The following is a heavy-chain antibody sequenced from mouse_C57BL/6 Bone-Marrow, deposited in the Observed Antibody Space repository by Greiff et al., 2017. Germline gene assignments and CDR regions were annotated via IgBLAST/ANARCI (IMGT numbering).Heavy chain of an antibody. D-gene: IGHD1-1*01. Sequence: LQESGPELVKPGASVKISCKASGYAFSSSWMNWVKQRPGKGLEWIGRIYPGDGDTNYNGKFKGKATLTADKSSSTAYMQLSSLTSEDSAVYFCARGVTTVVRYFDVWGTGTTVTVSS. CDR2: IYPGDGDT. CDR3: ARGVTTVVRYFDV. V-gene: IGHV1-82*01. J-gene: IGHJ1*03. CDR1: GYAFSSSW.